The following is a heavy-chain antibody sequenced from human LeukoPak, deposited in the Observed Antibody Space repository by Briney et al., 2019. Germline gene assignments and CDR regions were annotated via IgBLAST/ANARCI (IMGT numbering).Heavy chain of an antibody. CDR1: GFSLSTSGVG. CDR3: ARIRTPYGSGSYYNFD. V-gene: IGHV2-5*01. Sequence: SGPTLVKPTQTLTLTCTFSGFSLSTSGVGVGWIRQPPGKALEWLALIYWNDDKRYSPSLKTRLTISKDTSKNQVVLTMTNMDPVDTATYYCARIRTPYGSGSYYNFDWGQGTLVTVSS. D-gene: IGHD3-10*01. J-gene: IGHJ4*02. CDR2: IYWNDDK.